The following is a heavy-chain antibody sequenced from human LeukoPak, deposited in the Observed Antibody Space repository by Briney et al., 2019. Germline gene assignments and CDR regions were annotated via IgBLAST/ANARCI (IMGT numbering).Heavy chain of an antibody. CDR3: AKDTQIAPRPTYFHY. CDR2: ISGSGGNT. CDR1: GFTFSSYG. J-gene: IGHJ4*02. Sequence: GGSLRLSCVASGFTFSSYGMSWVRQAAGKGLEWVSGISGSGGNTYYADSVRGRFTISRDNSKSTLYLQMKSLRAEDMAVYYCAKDTQIAPRPTYFHYWGQGTLVTVSS. V-gene: IGHV3-23*01. D-gene: IGHD6-6*01.